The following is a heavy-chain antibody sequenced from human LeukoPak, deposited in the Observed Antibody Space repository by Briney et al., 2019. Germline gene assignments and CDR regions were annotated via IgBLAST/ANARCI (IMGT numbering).Heavy chain of an antibody. D-gene: IGHD2-2*01. V-gene: IGHV1-8*01. CDR2: MNPNSGNT. CDR1: GYTFTSYD. CDR3: ARGGFSYYAPYYGMDV. J-gene: IGHJ6*02. Sequence: SVKVSCKASGYTFTSYDINWVRQATGQGLEWMGWMNPNSGNTGYAQKFQGRVTMTRNTSISTAYMELSSLRSEDTAVYYCARGGFSYYAPYYGMDVWGQGTTVTVSS.